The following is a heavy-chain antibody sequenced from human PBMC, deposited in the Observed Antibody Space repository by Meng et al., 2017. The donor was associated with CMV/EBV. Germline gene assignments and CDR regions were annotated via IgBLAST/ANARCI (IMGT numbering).Heavy chain of an antibody. Sequence: SETLSLTCTVSGCSISSGYYWGWIRQPPGKGLEWIGSIYHSGSTYYNPSLKSRVTISVDTSKNQFSLKLSSVTAADTAVYYCARAFYDFWSGYSSFDPWGQGTLVTVSS. CDR2: IYHSGST. D-gene: IGHD3-3*01. V-gene: IGHV4-38-2*02. J-gene: IGHJ5*02. CDR1: GCSISSGYY. CDR3: ARAFYDFWSGYSSFDP.